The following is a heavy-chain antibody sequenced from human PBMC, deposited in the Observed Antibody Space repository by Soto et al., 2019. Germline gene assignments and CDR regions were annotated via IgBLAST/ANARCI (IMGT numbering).Heavy chain of an antibody. V-gene: IGHV4-30-2*01. J-gene: IGHJ4*02. D-gene: IGHD3-9*01. Sequence: PSETLSLTCAVSGCSISSGGYSWSWIRQPPGKGLEWIGYIYHSGSTYYNPSLKSRVTISVDRSKNQFSLKLSSVTAADTAVYYCARGASSEYYDILTGYYRFGYFDYWGQGTLVTVSS. CDR3: ARGASSEYYDILTGYYRFGYFDY. CDR1: GCSISSGGYS. CDR2: IYHSGST.